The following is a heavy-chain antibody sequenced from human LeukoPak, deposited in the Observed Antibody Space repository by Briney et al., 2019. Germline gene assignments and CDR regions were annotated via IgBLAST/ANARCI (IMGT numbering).Heavy chain of an antibody. D-gene: IGHD3-10*01. V-gene: IGHV3-74*01. CDR1: GFTFSSYW. J-gene: IGHJ3*02. CDR3: ARGRSITLLRGVAMSDGFDI. CDR2: INSDGSIT. Sequence: GGSLRLSCAASGFTFSSYWMHWVRQAPGKGLVWVSRINSDGSITTYADSVRGRFTISRDNAKNSLYLQMNGLRAEDTAVYYCARGRSITLLRGVAMSDGFDIWGQGAMVTVSS.